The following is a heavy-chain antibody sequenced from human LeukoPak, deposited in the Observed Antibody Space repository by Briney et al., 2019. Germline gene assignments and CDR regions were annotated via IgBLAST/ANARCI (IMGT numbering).Heavy chain of an antibody. V-gene: IGHV3-23*01. D-gene: IGHD1-26*01. CDR3: AKGSQGSYSPNWFDP. J-gene: IGHJ5*02. CDR2: ISGSGGST. CDR1: GFTFSSYA. Sequence: GSLRLSCAASGFTFSSYAMSWVRQAPGKGLEWVSAISGSGGSTYYADSVKGRFTISRDNSKNTLYLQMNSLRAEDTAVYYCAKGSQGSYSPNWFDPWGQGTLVTVSS.